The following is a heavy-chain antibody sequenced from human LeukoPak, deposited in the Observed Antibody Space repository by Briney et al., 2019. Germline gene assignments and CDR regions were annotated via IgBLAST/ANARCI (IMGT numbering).Heavy chain of an antibody. CDR3: ARGYFGPDY. Sequence: GGSLRLSCAVSGFTFSNYWMDWVRQTPGKGLVWVSLIHSDGRTTAYADSVQGRFTISRDNAKNTLYLQINSLRVEDTAVYYCARGYFGPDYWGQGTLVTVSS. CDR2: IHSDGRTT. J-gene: IGHJ4*02. CDR1: GFTFSNYW. V-gene: IGHV3-74*01. D-gene: IGHD2/OR15-2a*01.